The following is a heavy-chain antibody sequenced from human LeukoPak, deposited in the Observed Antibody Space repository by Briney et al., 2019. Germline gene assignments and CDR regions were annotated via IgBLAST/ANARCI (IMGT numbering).Heavy chain of an antibody. V-gene: IGHV3-30*02. J-gene: IGHJ6*03. CDR1: GFTFSNYG. Sequence: PGGSLRLSCAAPGFTFSNYGMHWVRQAPGKGQEWVAFIRYDGSNKYCADSVKGRFTVSRDNTKNTLYLQMNSLRAEDTAAYYCAKEKNDYSDYSYMDVWGKGTTVTVSS. D-gene: IGHD4-11*01. CDR2: IRYDGSNK. CDR3: AKEKNDYSDYSYMDV.